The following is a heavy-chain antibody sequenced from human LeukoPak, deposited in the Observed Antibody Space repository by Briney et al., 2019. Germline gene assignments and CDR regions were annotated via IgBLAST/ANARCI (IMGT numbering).Heavy chain of an antibody. J-gene: IGHJ4*02. Sequence: SETLSLTCAVHGGSFSGYHWNWIRQSPSKGLEWIGEINDRGRTNYNPSLESRVTLSVDTSKKEFSLRLSAVTAADTAVYYCARDPTTVTSLPYYFDFWGQGTLVSVSS. D-gene: IGHD4-17*01. CDR3: ARDPTTVTSLPYYFDF. CDR2: INDRGRT. CDR1: GGSFSGYH. V-gene: IGHV4-34*01.